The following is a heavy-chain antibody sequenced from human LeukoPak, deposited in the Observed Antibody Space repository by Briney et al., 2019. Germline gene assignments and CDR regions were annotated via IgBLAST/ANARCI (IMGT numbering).Heavy chain of an antibody. J-gene: IGHJ2*01. CDR2: ISSTSSYI. CDR3: AKDADTATIIYWYFDL. D-gene: IGHD5-18*01. CDR1: GFTFSSY. V-gene: IGHV3-21*01. Sequence: GGSLRLSCAASGFTFSSYMNWVRQAPGKGLEWVSSISSTSSYIYYADSVKGRFTISRDNAKNSLYLQMNSLRAEDTAVYYCAKDADTATIIYWYFDLWGRGTLVTVSS.